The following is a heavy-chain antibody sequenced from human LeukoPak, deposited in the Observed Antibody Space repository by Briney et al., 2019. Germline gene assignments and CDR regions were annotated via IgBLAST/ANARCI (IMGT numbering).Heavy chain of an antibody. CDR3: ASPEQLERDYYYMDV. Sequence: SVTVSCKASGGTFSSYAISWVRQAPGQGLEWMGGIIPIFGTANYAQKFQGGVTITTDESTSTAYMELSSLRSEDTAVYYCASPEQLERDYYYMDVWGKGTTVTVSS. V-gene: IGHV1-69*05. D-gene: IGHD6-6*01. J-gene: IGHJ6*03. CDR1: GGTFSSYA. CDR2: IIPIFGTA.